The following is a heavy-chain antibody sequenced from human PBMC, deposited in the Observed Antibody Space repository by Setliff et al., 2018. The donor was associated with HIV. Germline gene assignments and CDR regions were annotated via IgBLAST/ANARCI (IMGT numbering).Heavy chain of an antibody. CDR2: IDASGGSA. Sequence: ASVKVSCKASGYTFTNYYMHWVRQAPGEGLEWMGVIDASGGSATYAQKLQGRVTMTGDTSTNTVYMDLSSLISEDTAVYYCARGHSSRWYFRGGDYHYYMDGWGKGTTVTVSS. CDR1: GYTFTNYY. D-gene: IGHD6-13*01. J-gene: IGHJ6*03. V-gene: IGHV1-46*01. CDR3: ARGHSSRWYFRGGDYHYYMDG.